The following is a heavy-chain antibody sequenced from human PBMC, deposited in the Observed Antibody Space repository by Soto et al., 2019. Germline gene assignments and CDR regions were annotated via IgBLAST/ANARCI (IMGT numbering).Heavy chain of an antibody. V-gene: IGHV2-5*02. D-gene: IGHD3-22*01. Sequence: SGPTLVNPPQTLTLTCSFSGFSLTTREVGVGWIRQPPGKALEWLALIYWDDDKRYNPSLKSRLAITKDTSKNQVVLTMTNMDPVDTATYYCARNAEYYTSAHYRNWGQGTLVTVPQ. J-gene: IGHJ4*02. CDR3: ARNAEYYTSAHYRN. CDR2: IYWDDDK. CDR1: GFSLTTREVG.